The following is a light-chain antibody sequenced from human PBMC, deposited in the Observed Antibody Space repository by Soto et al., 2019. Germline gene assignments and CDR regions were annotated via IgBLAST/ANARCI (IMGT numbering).Light chain of an antibody. V-gene: IGLV4-69*01. J-gene: IGLJ2*01. CDR2: LNTDGSH. CDR3: QTWVTGIQNVV. Sequence: QLVLTQSPSASASLGALVKLTCTLSSGHSSYAIAWHQQQPEKGPRYLMKLNTDGSHSKGDGIPDRFSGSSSGAERYLTISSLQSEDEADYYCQTWVTGIQNVVFGGGTKVTVL. CDR1: SGHSSYA.